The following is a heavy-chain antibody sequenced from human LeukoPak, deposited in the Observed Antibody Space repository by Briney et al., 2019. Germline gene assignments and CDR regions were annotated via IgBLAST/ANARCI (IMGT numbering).Heavy chain of an antibody. D-gene: IGHD6-19*01. Sequence: LPGGSLRLSCAVSGLTFSSYWMNWVRQAPGKGPEWVANIKQDGSEIYYVDSVKGRFTISRDNAKNSLDLQMNSLRDEDTAVYYCARGMTVAANWFDTWGQGTLVTVSS. CDR2: IKQDGSEI. V-gene: IGHV3-7*05. CDR1: GLTFSSYW. CDR3: ARGMTVAANWFDT. J-gene: IGHJ5*02.